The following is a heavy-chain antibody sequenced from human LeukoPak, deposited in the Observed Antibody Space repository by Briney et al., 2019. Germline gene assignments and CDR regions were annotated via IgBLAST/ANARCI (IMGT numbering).Heavy chain of an antibody. CDR3: AKDRLDVVVPAAAFDY. D-gene: IGHD2-2*01. Sequence: GRSLRLSCAASGFTFSSYAMSWVRQAPGKGLEWVSAISGSGGSTYYADSVKGRFTISRDNSKNTLYLQMNSLRAEDTAVYYCAKDRLDVVVPAAAFDYWGQGTLVTVSS. V-gene: IGHV3-23*01. J-gene: IGHJ4*02. CDR2: ISGSGGST. CDR1: GFTFSSYA.